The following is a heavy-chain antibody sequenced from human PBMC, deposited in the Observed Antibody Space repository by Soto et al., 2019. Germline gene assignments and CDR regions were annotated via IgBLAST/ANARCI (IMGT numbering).Heavy chain of an antibody. V-gene: IGHV3-48*02. J-gene: IGHJ2*01. CDR2: ISSSSSTI. D-gene: IGHD3-16*01. CDR1: GFTFSSYS. Sequence: GGSLGLSCAASGFTFSSYSMNWVRQAPGKGLEWVSYISSSSSTIYYADSVKGRFTISRDNAKNSLYLQMSSLRDEDTAVYYCARGHTQAGGMMDPYWYFDLWGRGTLVTVSS. CDR3: ARGHTQAGGMMDPYWYFDL.